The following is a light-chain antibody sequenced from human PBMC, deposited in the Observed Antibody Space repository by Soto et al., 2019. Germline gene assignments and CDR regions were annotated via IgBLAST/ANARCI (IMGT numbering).Light chain of an antibody. CDR1: DIGSKS. Sequence: SYELPQPPSVSVAPGQTARITCGGTDIGSKSVHWYQQRPGQAPVLVVYDDSDRPSGIPERFSGSNSGNTATLTISRVEAGDEADYYCQVWDGSGDHVFGTGTKVTVL. J-gene: IGLJ1*01. CDR2: DDS. V-gene: IGLV3-21*02. CDR3: QVWDGSGDHV.